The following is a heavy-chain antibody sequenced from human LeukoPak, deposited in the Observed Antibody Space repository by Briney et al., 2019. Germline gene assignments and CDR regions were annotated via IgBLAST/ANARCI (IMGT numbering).Heavy chain of an antibody. CDR1: GFTFSSYV. CDR2: ISGSGGST. D-gene: IGHD5-12*01. J-gene: IGHJ4*02. Sequence: GGSLRLSCAASGFTFSSYVMTWVRQAPGKGLEWVSAISGSGGSTFYADSVKGRFTISRDNSRNTLYLQMNSLRAEDTAVYSCAKSAVGVAAITDWGQGTLVTVSS. V-gene: IGHV3-23*01. CDR3: AKSAVGVAAITD.